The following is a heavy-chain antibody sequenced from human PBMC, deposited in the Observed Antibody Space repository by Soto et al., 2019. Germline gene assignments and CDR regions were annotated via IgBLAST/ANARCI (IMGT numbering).Heavy chain of an antibody. CDR3: ARERPDGSRLDP. CDR2: INHSGST. J-gene: IGHJ5*02. CDR1: GGTISGYY. Sequence: PSETLSLTCAVYGGTISGYYCSWIRQPPGTGLEWIGEINHSGSTNYHPSLKSRVTISVDTSKNQFSLKLSSVTAADTAVHYCARERPDGSRLDPWGQGTLVTVSS. V-gene: IGHV4-34*01. D-gene: IGHD6-13*01.